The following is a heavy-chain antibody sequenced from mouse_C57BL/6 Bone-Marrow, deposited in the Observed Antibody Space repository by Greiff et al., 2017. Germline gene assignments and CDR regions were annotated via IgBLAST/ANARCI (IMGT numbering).Heavy chain of an antibody. Sequence: VQLQQSGPELVKPGDSVKISCKASGYSFTGYFMNWVMQSHGKSLEWIGRINPYNGDTFYNQKFKGKATLTVDKSSSTAHMELRSLTSEDSAVYYCARGITTVVGRYFDVWGTGTTVTVAA. CDR1: GYSFTGYF. J-gene: IGHJ1*03. D-gene: IGHD1-1*01. CDR3: ARGITTVVGRYFDV. CDR2: INPYNGDT. V-gene: IGHV1-20*01.